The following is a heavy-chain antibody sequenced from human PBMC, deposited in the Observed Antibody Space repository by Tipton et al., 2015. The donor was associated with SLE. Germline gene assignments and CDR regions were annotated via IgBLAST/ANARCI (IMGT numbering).Heavy chain of an antibody. J-gene: IGHJ4*02. CDR1: GFTVRSNY. V-gene: IGHV3-53*01. CDR2: IYSGDGT. Sequence: SLRLSCAASGFTVRSNYMSWVRQAPGKGLEWVSDIYSGDGTNYADSVKGRFTISRDNSKNTLYLQMNSLRADDTAVYYCARDSSGWLFDFWGEGTLVTVSS. D-gene: IGHD6-19*01. CDR3: ARDSSGWLFDF.